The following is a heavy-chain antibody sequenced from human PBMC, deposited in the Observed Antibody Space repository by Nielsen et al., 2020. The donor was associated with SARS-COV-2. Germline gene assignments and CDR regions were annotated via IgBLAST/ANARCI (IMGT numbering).Heavy chain of an antibody. Sequence: GESLKISCAASGFTFSSYTMNWVRQAPGKGLEWVSYISSSSSTIYYADSVKGRFTISRDNGKNSLYLHMNSLRDDDTAVYYCAVHRGGELREFNYWGQGTLVTVSS. CDR1: GFTFSSYT. CDR3: AVHRGGELREFNY. D-gene: IGHD1-26*01. V-gene: IGHV3-48*02. J-gene: IGHJ4*02. CDR2: ISSSSSTI.